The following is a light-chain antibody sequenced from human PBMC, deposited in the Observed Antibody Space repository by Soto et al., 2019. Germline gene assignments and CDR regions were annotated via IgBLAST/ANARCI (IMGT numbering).Light chain of an antibody. CDR3: QQYGSSSPT. CDR1: RSVSSRY. V-gene: IGKV3-20*01. J-gene: IGKJ4*01. Sequence: EIVLTQSPRTLYLSPGERATLSCRASRSVSSRYLAWYQQKPGQAPSLLIQGASSRATGIPDRFSGSGTGTDFTLTISRLEPEDFAVYYCQQYGSSSPTFGGGTKVDSK. CDR2: GAS.